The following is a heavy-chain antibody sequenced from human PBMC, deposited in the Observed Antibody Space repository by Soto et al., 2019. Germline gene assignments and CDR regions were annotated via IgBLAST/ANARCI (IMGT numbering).Heavy chain of an antibody. J-gene: IGHJ4*02. Sequence: EVQLVESGGGLVKPGGSLRLSCAASGFTFSNAWMNWVRQAPGKGLEWVGRIKSKTDGGTTDYAAPVKGRFTISRDDSKNTLYLQMNSLKTEDTAVYYCTTDPLNYDSSLLVYYFDYWGQGTLVTXSS. CDR1: GFTFSNAW. D-gene: IGHD3-22*01. V-gene: IGHV3-15*07. CDR2: IKSKTDGGTT. CDR3: TTDPLNYDSSLLVYYFDY.